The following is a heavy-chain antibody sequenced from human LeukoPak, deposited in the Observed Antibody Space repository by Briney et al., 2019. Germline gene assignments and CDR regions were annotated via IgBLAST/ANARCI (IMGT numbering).Heavy chain of an antibody. D-gene: IGHD3-3*01. CDR2: INHSGST. J-gene: IGHJ6*03. Sequence: SETLSLTCAVYGGSFSGYYWGWIRQPPGKGLEWIGEINHSGSTNYNPSLKSRVTISVDTFKNQFSLKLSSVTAADTAVYYCARGFDHDFWSGYSETHYYYYYMDVWGKGTTVTVSS. V-gene: IGHV4-34*01. CDR3: ARGFDHDFWSGYSETHYYYYYMDV. CDR1: GGSFSGYY.